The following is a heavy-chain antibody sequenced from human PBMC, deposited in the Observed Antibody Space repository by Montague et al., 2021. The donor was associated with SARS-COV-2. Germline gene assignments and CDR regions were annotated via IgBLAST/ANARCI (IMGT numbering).Heavy chain of an antibody. Sequence: SETLSLTCSVSGGSITTYYWSWVRQPAGKGLEWIGRLSTSGSTNYNPSLKSRVTMSLDTSKNQVSLKLSPVTAADTAVYYCARDASSANSPANNWFDSWGQGTLVTVSS. D-gene: IGHD4/OR15-4a*01. CDR1: GGSITTYY. V-gene: IGHV4-4*07. J-gene: IGHJ5*01. CDR2: LSTSGST. CDR3: ARDASSANSPANNWFDS.